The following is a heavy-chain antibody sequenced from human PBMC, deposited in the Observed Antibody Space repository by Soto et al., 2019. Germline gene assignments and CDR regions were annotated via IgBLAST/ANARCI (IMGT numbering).Heavy chain of an antibody. V-gene: IGHV3-33*01. CDR2: IWYDGSNK. CDR1: GFTFSSYG. Sequence: QVQLVESGGGVVQPGRSLRLSCAASGFTFSSYGMHWVRQAPGKGLEWVAVIWYDGSNKYYADSVKGRFTISRDNSKNTLYLQMNSLRAEDTAVYYCARDNSGTNGDYCFDYWGQGTLVTVS. J-gene: IGHJ4*02. CDR3: ARDNSGTNGDYCFDY. D-gene: IGHD1-26*01.